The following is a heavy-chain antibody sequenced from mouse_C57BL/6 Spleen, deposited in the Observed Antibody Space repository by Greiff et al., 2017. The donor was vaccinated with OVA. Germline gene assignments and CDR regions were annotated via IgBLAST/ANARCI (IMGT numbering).Heavy chain of an antibody. D-gene: IGHD2-9*01. V-gene: IGHV1-74*01. CDR1: GYTFTSYW. CDR2: IHPSDSDT. J-gene: IGHJ3*01. Sequence: QVQLQQPGAELVKPGASVKVSCKASGYTFTSYWMHWVKQRPGQGLEWIGRIHPSDSDTNYNQKFKGKATLTVDKSSSTAYMQLSSLTSEDSGVYYCASLLWLRREAFAYWGQGTLVTVSA. CDR3: ASLLWLRREAFAY.